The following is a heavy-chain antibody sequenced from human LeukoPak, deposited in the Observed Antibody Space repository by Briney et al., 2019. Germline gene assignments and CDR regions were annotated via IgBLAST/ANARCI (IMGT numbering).Heavy chain of an antibody. CDR1: GFTFSSYG. CDR2: ITYDGSNK. J-gene: IGHJ5*02. CDR3: AKGGYYYDSSGYYPS. Sequence: GGSLRLSCAASGFTFSSYGMHWVRQAPGKGLEWVAAITYDGSNKYYADSVKGRFTISRDNSKNTLYLQMNSLRAEDTAVYYCAKGGYYYDSSGYYPSWGQGTLVTVSS. V-gene: IGHV3-30*18. D-gene: IGHD3-22*01.